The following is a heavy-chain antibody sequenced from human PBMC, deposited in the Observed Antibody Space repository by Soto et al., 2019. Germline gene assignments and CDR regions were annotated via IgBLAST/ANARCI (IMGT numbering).Heavy chain of an antibody. CDR1: GGTFSSYA. D-gene: IGHD3-22*01. V-gene: IGHV1-69*13. CDR2: IIPIFGTA. Sequence: GVSVKVSCKASGGTFSSYAISWVRQAPGQGLEWMGGIIPIFGTANYAQKFQGRVTITADESTSTAYMELSSLRSEDTAVYYCARGHSSGYYGVGYHYYGMDVWGQGTTVTVSS. J-gene: IGHJ6*02. CDR3: ARGHSSGYYGVGYHYYGMDV.